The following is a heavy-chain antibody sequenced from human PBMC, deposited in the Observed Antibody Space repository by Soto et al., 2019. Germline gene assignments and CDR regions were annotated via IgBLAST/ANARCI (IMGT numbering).Heavy chain of an antibody. J-gene: IGHJ4*02. CDR1: GGSFSGYY. Sequence: QVQLQQWGAGLLKPSETLSLTCAVYGGSFSGYYWSWIRQPPGKGLEWIGEINHSGSTNYNPSLNSRVTISVDTSKNQFSLKLSSVTAADTAVYYCARRTHVLLWFGESNYFDYWGQGTLVTVSS. D-gene: IGHD3-10*01. V-gene: IGHV4-34*01. CDR3: ARRTHVLLWFGESNYFDY. CDR2: INHSGST.